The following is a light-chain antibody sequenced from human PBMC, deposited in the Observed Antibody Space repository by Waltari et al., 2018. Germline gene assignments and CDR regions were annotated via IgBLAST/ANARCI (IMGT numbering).Light chain of an antibody. J-gene: IGKJ3*01. Sequence: DIVMTQSPDSLAVSLGERATINCKSSQSVLYNSKSNNYLGWDQQKPGQPPKLLIYWASTRESGVPDRVSGSGSGTDFTLPISSLQAEDVAVYYCQQYYSTPFTFGPGTKVDIK. CDR3: QQYYSTPFT. CDR2: WAS. CDR1: QSVLYNSKSNNY. V-gene: IGKV4-1*01.